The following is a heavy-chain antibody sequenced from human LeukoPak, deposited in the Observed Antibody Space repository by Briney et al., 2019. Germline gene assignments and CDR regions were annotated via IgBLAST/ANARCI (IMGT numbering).Heavy chain of an antibody. J-gene: IGHJ3*02. CDR3: AKDTTSVGAFDI. Sequence: PGGSLRLSCAASGFTFSSYAMSWVRQAPGKGLEWVSAISGSGGSTYYADSVKGRFTISRDNSKNTLYLQMNSLTAEDTAVYYCAKDTTSVGAFDIWGQGTMVTVSS. D-gene: IGHD1-26*01. CDR1: GFTFSSYA. V-gene: IGHV3-23*01. CDR2: ISGSGGST.